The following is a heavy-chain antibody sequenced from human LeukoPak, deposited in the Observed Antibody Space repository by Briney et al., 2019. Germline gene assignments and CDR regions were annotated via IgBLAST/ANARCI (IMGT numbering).Heavy chain of an antibody. J-gene: IGHJ3*02. V-gene: IGHV1-69*04. Sequence: SVKVSCKASGGTFSSYAISWVRQAPGQGLEWMGRIIPILGIANYAQKFQGRVTITADKSTSTAYMELSSLRSEDTAVYYCARDQDYGDDYDSTGLEAFDIWGQGTMVTVSS. CDR3: ARDQDYGDDYDSTGLEAFDI. CDR1: GGTFSSYA. CDR2: IIPILGIA. D-gene: IGHD3-22*01.